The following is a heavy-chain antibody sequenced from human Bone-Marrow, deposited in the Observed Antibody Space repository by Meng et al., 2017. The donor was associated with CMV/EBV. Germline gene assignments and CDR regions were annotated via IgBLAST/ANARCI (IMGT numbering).Heavy chain of an antibody. J-gene: IGHJ2*01. D-gene: IGHD3-10*01. CDR2: ISGSGGST. Sequence: FSGYAMNWVRQAPGKGVEWVSGISGSGGSTYYADSVKGRFTISRDNSKNTLYLQMNSLRAEDTAVYYCAKGIYYYGSGSYYSHWYFDLWGRGTLVTVSS. V-gene: IGHV3-23*01. CDR1: FSGYA. CDR3: AKGIYYYGSGSYYSHWYFDL.